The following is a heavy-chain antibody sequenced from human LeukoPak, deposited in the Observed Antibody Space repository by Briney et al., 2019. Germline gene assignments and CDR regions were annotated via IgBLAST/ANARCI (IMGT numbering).Heavy chain of an antibody. CDR2: IYSNDDK. J-gene: IGHJ4*02. D-gene: IGHD1-26*01. CDR1: GFSLSTSGVG. V-gene: IGHV2-5*01. CDR3: AHSVIVGSTLGYFDY. Sequence: SGPTLGKPTQTLTPTCTFSGFSLSTSGVGVGWIRQPPGKALEWLALIYSNDDKRYSPSLKTRLTITKDTSKNQVVLTMTNMDPVDTATYSCAHSVIVGSTLGYFDYWGQGTLVTVSS.